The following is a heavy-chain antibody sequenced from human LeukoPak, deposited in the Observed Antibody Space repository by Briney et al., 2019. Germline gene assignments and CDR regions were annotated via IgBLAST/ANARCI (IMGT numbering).Heavy chain of an antibody. CDR2: IGGSGTNT. V-gene: IGHV3-23*01. J-gene: IGHJ4*02. CDR1: GFTFSSYG. D-gene: IGHD5-12*01. Sequence: GGSLRLSCAASGFTFSSYGMTWVRQAPGKGLEWVSTIGGSGTNTYYADSVKGRFTISRDNSKNTLYLQMNSLGADDTAVYYCAKRADGYNYVDYWGQGTLVTVSS. CDR3: AKRADGYNYVDY.